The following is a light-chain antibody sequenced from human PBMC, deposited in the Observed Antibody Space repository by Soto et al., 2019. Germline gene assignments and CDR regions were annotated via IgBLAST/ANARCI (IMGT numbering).Light chain of an antibody. V-gene: IGKV3-20*01. J-gene: IGKJ5*01. CDR1: QSVSSDY. Sequence: IVLTQSPGTLSLPPGERATLSCRASQSVSSDYLAWYQQKPGQAPTLLIYGASSRATGIPDRFSGSGSGTDFTLTIFRLEPEDFAVYYCQQHGTSPPITFGQGTRLEIK. CDR2: GAS. CDR3: QQHGTSPPIT.